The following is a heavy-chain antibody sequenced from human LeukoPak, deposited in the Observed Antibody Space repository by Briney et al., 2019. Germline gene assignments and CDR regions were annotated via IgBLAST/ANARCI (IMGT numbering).Heavy chain of an antibody. CDR2: ISVSGGTT. Sequence: PGGSLRLSCAASGFTFSDYAMSWVRQAPGKGLEWVSTISVSGGTTYYADSVKGRFTISRDNSKNTLYLQMDTMRADDTAVYYCARISSSWFFDFWGQGTLVTVSS. D-gene: IGHD6-13*01. CDR3: ARISSSWFFDF. J-gene: IGHJ4*02. CDR1: GFTFSDYA. V-gene: IGHV3-23*01.